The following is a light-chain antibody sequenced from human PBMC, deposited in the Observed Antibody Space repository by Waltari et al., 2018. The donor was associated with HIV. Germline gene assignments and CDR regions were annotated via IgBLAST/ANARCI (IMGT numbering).Light chain of an antibody. J-gene: IGKJ3*01. V-gene: IGKV1-6*02. CDR2: AAS. CDR3: LQDGSYPLT. Sequence: LEMTQSPSSLCASVGDRVPLTYLASQGFGTDLGWYQQKLGQAPKVLIYAASSLQSGVPSRFSGSGSGTYFTLTISGLQPEDSATYFCLQDGSYPLTFGPGTKVDV. CDR1: QGFGTD.